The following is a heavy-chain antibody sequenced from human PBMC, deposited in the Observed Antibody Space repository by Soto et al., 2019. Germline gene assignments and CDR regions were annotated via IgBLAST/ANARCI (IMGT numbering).Heavy chain of an antibody. Sequence: EVQLVQSGAEVRTPGESLKISCKGSGYNFTTYWIGWVRQMPGKGLEWMGIIYPFDSDTRYTPSFQGQVTISADKSISTAYLHWSSLKVSDSAMYYCARPYGMDVWGQGTTVTVSS. CDR1: GYNFTTYW. CDR3: ARPYGMDV. V-gene: IGHV5-51*03. J-gene: IGHJ6*02. CDR2: IYPFDSDT.